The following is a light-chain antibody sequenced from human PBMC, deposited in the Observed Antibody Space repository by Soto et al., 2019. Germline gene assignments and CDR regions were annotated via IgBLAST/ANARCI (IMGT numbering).Light chain of an antibody. J-gene: IGKJ1*01. CDR2: GAS. Sequence: EIVLTQSPGTLSLFPGGRNTPSRRARQSVISTYSAWYQQKPGQAPRPLIYGASSRATGIPDRFSGSGSGTDFTLTISRLEPEDFAVYYCQQYRDSLGTFGQGTKVDIK. V-gene: IGKV3-20*01. CDR3: QQYRDSLGT. CDR1: QSVISTY.